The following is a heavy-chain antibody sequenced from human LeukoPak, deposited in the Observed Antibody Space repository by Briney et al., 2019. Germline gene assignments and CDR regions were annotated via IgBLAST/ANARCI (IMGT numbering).Heavy chain of an antibody. CDR2: INPSGGST. J-gene: IGHJ4*02. CDR1: GYTFTSYY. D-gene: IGHD3-3*01. Sequence: GASVKVSCKASGYTFTSYYMHWVRQAPGQGLEWMGIINPSGGSTSYAQKFQGRVTMTRDTSTSTVYMELRSLRSDDTAVYYCARDLVPYYDFWSGYYSGPSYYFDYWGQGTLVTVS. CDR3: ARDLVPYYDFWSGYYSGPSYYFDY. V-gene: IGHV1-46*01.